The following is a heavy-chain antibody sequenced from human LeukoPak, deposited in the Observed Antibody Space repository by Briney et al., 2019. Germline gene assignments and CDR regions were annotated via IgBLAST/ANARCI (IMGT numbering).Heavy chain of an antibody. D-gene: IGHD2-2*02. J-gene: IGHJ4*02. CDR3: ARNGYCSSTSCNTFDY. Sequence: KPSETLSLTCTVSGGSISSSSYYWGWIRQPPGKGLEWIGNIYYSGSTYYNPSLKSRVTISVDTSKNQFSLKLSSVTAADTAVYYCARNGYCSSTSCNTFDYWGQGTLVTVSS. CDR2: IYYSGST. CDR1: GGSISSSSYY. V-gene: IGHV4-39*07.